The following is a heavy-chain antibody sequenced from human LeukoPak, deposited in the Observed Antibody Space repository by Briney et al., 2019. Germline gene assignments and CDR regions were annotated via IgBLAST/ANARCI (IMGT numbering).Heavy chain of an antibody. CDR3: ARSPYYYDSSGYYHDAFDI. CDR2: IYPGDSDT. D-gene: IGHD3-22*01. V-gene: IGHV5-51*01. J-gene: IGHJ3*02. CDR1: GYSFTNYW. Sequence: GESLKISCKGSGYSFTNYWIGWVRQMPGKGQEWLGIIYPGDSDTRYSPSFQGQVTISADKSISTAYLQWSSLNASDTAMYYCARSPYYYDSSGYYHDAFDIWGQGTMVTVSS.